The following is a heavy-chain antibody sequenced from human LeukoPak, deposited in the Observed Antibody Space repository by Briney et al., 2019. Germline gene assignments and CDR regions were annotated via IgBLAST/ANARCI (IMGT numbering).Heavy chain of an antibody. CDR2: ISSSGSTI. J-gene: IGHJ4*02. CDR1: AFTFSSYE. V-gene: IGHV3-48*03. Sequence: GGSLGLSCAASAFTFSSYEMNWVRQAPGRGLQWVSYISSSGSTIYYADSVKGRFTISRDNAKNSLYLQMSSLRAEDTAVYYCARDLGAMGFDYWGQGTLVTVSS. D-gene: IGHD1-26*01. CDR3: ARDLGAMGFDY.